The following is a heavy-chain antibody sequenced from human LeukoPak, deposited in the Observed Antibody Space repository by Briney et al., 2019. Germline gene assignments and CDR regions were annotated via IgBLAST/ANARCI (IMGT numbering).Heavy chain of an antibody. Sequence: GGSLRLSCAAFGFTFDDYGMSWVRQAPGKGLEWGSGINWNGGSTGYADSVKGRFTISRDNAKNSLYLQMNSLRAEDTALYYCARPRRADAYNVGDAFDIWGQGTMVTVSS. CDR2: INWNGGST. CDR1: GFTFDDYG. V-gene: IGHV3-20*04. J-gene: IGHJ3*02. CDR3: ARPRRADAYNVGDAFDI. D-gene: IGHD5-24*01.